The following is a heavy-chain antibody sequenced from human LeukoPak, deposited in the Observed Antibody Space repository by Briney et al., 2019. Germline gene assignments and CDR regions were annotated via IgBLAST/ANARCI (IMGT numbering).Heavy chain of an antibody. CDR2: IFYRGST. J-gene: IGHJ4*02. CDR3: AGTTGRYFEY. V-gene: IGHV4-59*01. Sequence: SETLSLTCTVSGDSINPYYWSWIRQPPGEGLEWTGYIFYRGSTNYNAALKSRVAISLDTSKNQFSLKLNSVSAADTAVYYCAGTTGRYFEYWGQGILVTVSS. D-gene: IGHD1-26*01. CDR1: GDSINPYY.